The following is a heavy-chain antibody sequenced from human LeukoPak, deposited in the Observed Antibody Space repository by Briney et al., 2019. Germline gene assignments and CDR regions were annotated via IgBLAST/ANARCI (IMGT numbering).Heavy chain of an antibody. J-gene: IGHJ4*02. Sequence: PGGSLRLSCAVSGLTFSDNYMGWVRQTPRKGLEWVSLISGEGRTSYADSVKGRFTISRDNSRNTLYLQMSSLRAEDTSVYYCARVIMVRGLIIREFDYWGQGALVTVSS. D-gene: IGHD3-10*01. V-gene: IGHV3-66*02. CDR2: ISGEGRT. CDR3: ARVIMVRGLIIREFDY. CDR1: GLTFSDNY.